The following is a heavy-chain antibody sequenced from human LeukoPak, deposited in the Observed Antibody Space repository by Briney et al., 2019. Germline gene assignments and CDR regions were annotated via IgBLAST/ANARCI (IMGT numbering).Heavy chain of an antibody. CDR3: ARRVATKSPYYYGMDV. J-gene: IGHJ6*02. D-gene: IGHD5-12*01. CDR2: IYYTGSS. V-gene: IGHV4-59*08. Sequence: SETLSLTCSVSGGSISTFYWTWIRQPPGKGLEWIGYIYYTGSSNYNPSLKSRLTMSVDTSKSQFSLRLSSVTAADTAVYYCARRVATKSPYYYGMDVWGQGTSVTVSS. CDR1: GGSISTFY.